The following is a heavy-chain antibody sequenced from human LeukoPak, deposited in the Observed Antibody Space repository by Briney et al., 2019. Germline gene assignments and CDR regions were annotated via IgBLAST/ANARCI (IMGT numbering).Heavy chain of an antibody. CDR2: IIPILGIA. CDR1: GGTFSSYA. V-gene: IGHV1-69*04. J-gene: IGHJ4*02. D-gene: IGHD3-22*01. CDR3: ASLLYDSSGYVNDY. Sequence: SVKVSCKASGGTFSSYAISWVRQAPGQGLEWMGRIIPILGIANYAQKFQGRVTITADKSTSTAYMELSSLRSEDTAVYYCASLLYDSSGYVNDYWGQGTLVTVSS.